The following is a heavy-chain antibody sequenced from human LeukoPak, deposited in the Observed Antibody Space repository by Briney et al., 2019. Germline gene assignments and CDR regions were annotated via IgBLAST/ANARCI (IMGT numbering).Heavy chain of an antibody. CDR2: ISSSGSTK. CDR1: GFTFINYE. CDR3: SRDGGTYYFDY. J-gene: IGHJ4*02. Sequence: QAGGSLRLSCAASGFTFINYEMNSVRQAPGEGLEWLSYISSSGSTKYYADSVKGRFTISRDNAKNSLYLQMNSLRAEDTAVYYCSRDGGTYYFDYWGQGTLVTVSS. V-gene: IGHV3-48*03. D-gene: IGHD3-16*01.